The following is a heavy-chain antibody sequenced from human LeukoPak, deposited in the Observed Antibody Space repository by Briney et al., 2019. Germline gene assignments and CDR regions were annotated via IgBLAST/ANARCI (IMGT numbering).Heavy chain of an antibody. Sequence: GGSLRLSCAASGFTFSSYAMSWVRQAPGKGLEWVSTISGSGDSTYYADSVKGRFTISRDNSKNTLYLQMNSLRAEDTAVYYCARDRGYSCGYWGQGTLVAVTS. CDR3: ARDRGYSCGY. D-gene: IGHD5-18*01. J-gene: IGHJ4*02. CDR1: GFTFSSYA. CDR2: ISGSGDST. V-gene: IGHV3-23*01.